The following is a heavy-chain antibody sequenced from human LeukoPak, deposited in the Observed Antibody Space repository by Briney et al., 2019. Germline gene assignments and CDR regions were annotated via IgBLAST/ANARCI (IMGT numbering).Heavy chain of an antibody. CDR2: ISSSSSYI. J-gene: IGHJ4*02. CDR3: ARGGGRTGIAARSLFDY. Sequence: PGGSLRLSCAASGFTVSSNYMSWVRQAPGKGLEWVSSISSSSSYIYYADSVKGRFTISRDNAKNSLYLQMNSLRAEDTAVYYCARGGGRTGIAARSLFDYWGQGTLVTVSS. D-gene: IGHD6-13*01. CDR1: GFTVSSNY. V-gene: IGHV3-21*01.